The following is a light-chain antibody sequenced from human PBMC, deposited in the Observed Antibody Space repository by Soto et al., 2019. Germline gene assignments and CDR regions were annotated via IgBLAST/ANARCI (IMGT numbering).Light chain of an antibody. CDR1: SSDVGGFDY. V-gene: IGLV2-14*01. Sequence: QSALTQPASVSGSPGQSITISCTGTSSDVGGFDYVSWYQQYPGKAPKLMIYEVTTRPSTISHRFSGSKSGNTASLTISGLQVEDEAAYYCSSYTLSGTLVFGGGTKVTVL. CDR3: SSYTLSGTLV. CDR2: EVT. J-gene: IGLJ2*01.